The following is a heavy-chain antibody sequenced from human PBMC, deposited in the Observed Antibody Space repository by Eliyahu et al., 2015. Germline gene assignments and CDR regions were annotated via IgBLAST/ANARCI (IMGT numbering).Heavy chain of an antibody. V-gene: IGHV6-1*01. CDR3: AREDFPGGSYYPHYYYMDV. J-gene: IGHJ6*03. CDR1: GXXXPXNSXX. CDR2: TYYRSKWYN. D-gene: IGHD1-26*01. Sequence: QVQLQQSGPGLVKPSQTLXXTCAISGXXXPXNSXXWNXIRQSPSRGLEWLGRTYYRSKWYNDYAVSVKSRITINPDTSKNQFSLQLNSVTPEDTAVYYCAREDFPGGSYYPHYYYMDVWGKGTTVTVSS.